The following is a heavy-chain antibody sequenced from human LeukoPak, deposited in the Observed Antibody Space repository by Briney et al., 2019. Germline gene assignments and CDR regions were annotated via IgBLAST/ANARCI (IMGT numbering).Heavy chain of an antibody. CDR3: ARGWRQLATADYGMDV. CDR1: GGSISSGGYY. CDR2: IYYSGST. D-gene: IGHD6-6*01. Sequence: TASETLSLTCTVSGGSISSGGYYWSWIRQHPGKGLEWIGYIYYSGSTYYNPSLKSRVTISVDTSKNQFSLKLSSVTAADTAVYYCARGWRQLATADYGMDVWGQGTTVTVSS. J-gene: IGHJ6*02. V-gene: IGHV4-31*03.